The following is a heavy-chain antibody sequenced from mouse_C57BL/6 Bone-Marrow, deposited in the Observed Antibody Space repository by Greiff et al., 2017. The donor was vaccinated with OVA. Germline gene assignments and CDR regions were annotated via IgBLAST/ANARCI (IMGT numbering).Heavy chain of an antibody. Sequence: EVQGVESGGGLVQPGGSMKLSCVASGFTFSNYWMNWVRQSPEKGLEWVAQIRLKSDNYATHYAESVKGRFTISRDDSKSSVYLQMNNLRAEDTGIYYCTGAGSSWDYWGQGTTLTVSS. CDR2: IRLKSDNYAT. CDR3: TGAGSSWDY. V-gene: IGHV6-3*01. J-gene: IGHJ2*01. D-gene: IGHD1-1*01. CDR1: GFTFSNYW.